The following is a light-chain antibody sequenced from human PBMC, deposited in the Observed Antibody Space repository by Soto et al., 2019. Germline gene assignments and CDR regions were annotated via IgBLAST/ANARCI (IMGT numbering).Light chain of an antibody. CDR3: ATWDDGLSAYV. CDR2: SNN. V-gene: IGLV1-47*02. J-gene: IGLJ1*01. CDR1: SSNIGSNY. Sequence: QSVLTQPPSASGTPGQRVTISCSGSSSNIGSNYVYWYQQLPGTAPKLLIYSNNQRPSGVPDRFSGSKSGTSASLAISGLQSEDEANYYCATWDDGLSAYVFGTGTKVTVL.